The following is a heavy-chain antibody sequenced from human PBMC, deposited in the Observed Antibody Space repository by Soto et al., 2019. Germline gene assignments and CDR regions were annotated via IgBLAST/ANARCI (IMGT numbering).Heavy chain of an antibody. J-gene: IGHJ4*02. CDR2: ISSSSSDI. CDR3: ARVLGGSYYYFDY. D-gene: IGHD1-26*01. CDR1: GFTFSTYS. V-gene: IGHV3-21*01. Sequence: GGSLRLSCAASGFTFSTYSMNWVRQAPGKGLEWVSSISSSSSDIYYADSVKGRLTISRDNAKNSLYLQMNSLRAEDTAVYYCARVLGGSYYYFDYWGQGTLVTVSS.